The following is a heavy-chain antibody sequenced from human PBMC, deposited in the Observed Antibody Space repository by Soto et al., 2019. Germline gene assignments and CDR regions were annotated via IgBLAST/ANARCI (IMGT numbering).Heavy chain of an antibody. D-gene: IGHD3-3*01. CDR2: MNPNSGNT. CDR3: ARAPRSTYYDFWSGYYLGPERLYYYGMDV. J-gene: IGHJ6*02. CDR1: GYTFTSYD. V-gene: IGHV1-8*01. Sequence: ASVKVSCKASGYTFTSYDINCVRQSTLQWLDGMGCMNPNSGNTGYAQKFQGRVTMTRNTSISTAYMELSSLRSEDTAVYYCARAPRSTYYDFWSGYYLGPERLYYYGMDVWGQGTTVTVSS.